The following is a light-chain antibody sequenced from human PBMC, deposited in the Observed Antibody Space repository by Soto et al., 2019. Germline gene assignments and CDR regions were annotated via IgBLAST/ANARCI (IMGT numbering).Light chain of an antibody. CDR2: DAS. V-gene: IGKV3-15*01. Sequence: EIVMTQSPATLSVSPGESASLSCRASQSVGSNLAWYQQKPGQAPRLLIFDASTRAIDIPVRFSGSGSGTEFTLTISSLEPEDFAVYYCQQRYSWPPITFGQGTRLEIK. CDR3: QQRYSWPPIT. CDR1: QSVGSN. J-gene: IGKJ5*01.